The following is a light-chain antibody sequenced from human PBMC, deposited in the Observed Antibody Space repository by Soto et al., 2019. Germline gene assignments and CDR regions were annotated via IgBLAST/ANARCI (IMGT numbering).Light chain of an antibody. Sequence: QSVLTQPASVSGSPGQSITISCTGTSSVVGGYNYVSWYQQHPGKAPKLMIYDVSNRPSGVSNRFSGSKSGNTASLTISGLQAEDEADYYCSSYTNSSPYVVFGGGTKLTVL. CDR2: DVS. V-gene: IGLV2-14*01. CDR3: SSYTNSSPYVV. CDR1: SSVVGGYNY. J-gene: IGLJ2*01.